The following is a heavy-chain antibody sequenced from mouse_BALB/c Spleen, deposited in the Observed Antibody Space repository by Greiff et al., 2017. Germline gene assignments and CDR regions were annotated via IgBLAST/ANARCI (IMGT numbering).Heavy chain of an antibody. CDR2: IHYSGST. Sequence: EVQLQESGPDLVKPSQSLSLTCTVTGYSITSGYSWHWIRQFPGNKLEWMGYIHYSGSTNYNPSLKSRISITRDTSKNQFFLQLNSVTTEDTATYYCARFYYDYDEGYAMDYWGQGTSVTVSS. CDR1: GYSITSGYS. V-gene: IGHV3-1*02. CDR3: ARFYYDYDEGYAMDY. J-gene: IGHJ4*01. D-gene: IGHD2-4*01.